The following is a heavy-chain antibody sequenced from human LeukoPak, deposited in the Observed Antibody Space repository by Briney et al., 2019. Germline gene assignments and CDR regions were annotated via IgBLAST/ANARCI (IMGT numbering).Heavy chain of an antibody. CDR3: ARDLNDILTGYYTDY. Sequence: GGSLRLSCAASGITFSSYGMSWVRQAPGKGLEWVSVIYSGGSTYYADSVKGRFTISRDNSKNTLYLQMNSLRAEDTAVYYCARDLNDILTGYYTDYWGQGTLVTVSS. D-gene: IGHD3-9*01. CDR1: GITFSSYG. J-gene: IGHJ4*02. V-gene: IGHV3-66*01. CDR2: IYSGGST.